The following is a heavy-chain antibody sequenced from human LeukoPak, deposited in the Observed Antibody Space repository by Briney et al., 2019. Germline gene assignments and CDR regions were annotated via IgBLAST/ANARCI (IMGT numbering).Heavy chain of an antibody. D-gene: IGHD3-10*01. CDR2: INPSGGST. CDR3: AREGTYYYGSGSYYNGPHFDY. J-gene: IGHJ4*02. Sequence: ASVKVSCKASGYTFTSYYMHWVRQAPGQGLEWMGIINPSGGSTSYAQKFQGRVTMTRDTSTSTVYMELRSLRSEDTAVYYCAREGTYYYGSGSYYNGPHFDYWGQGTLVTVSS. CDR1: GYTFTSYY. V-gene: IGHV1-46*01.